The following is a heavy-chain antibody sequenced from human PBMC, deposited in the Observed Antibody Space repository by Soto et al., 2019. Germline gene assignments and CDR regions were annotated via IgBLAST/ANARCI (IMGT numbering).Heavy chain of an antibody. CDR3: AAQIYDSDRGRYFYYYFES. D-gene: IGHD3-22*01. CDR1: GYSFAGYW. V-gene: IGHV5-10-1*01. J-gene: IGHJ4*02. Sequence: PGESLKISCKGSGYSFAGYWITWVRQKPGKRLEWMGRIDPSDSQTYYSPSFRGHVTISVTKSITTVFLQWSSLNSSDSSMCYCAAQIYDSDRGRYFYYYFESWGRVPRVAVSS. CDR2: IDPSDSQT.